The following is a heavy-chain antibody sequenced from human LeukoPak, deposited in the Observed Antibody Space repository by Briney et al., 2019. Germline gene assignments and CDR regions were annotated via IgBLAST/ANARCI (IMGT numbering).Heavy chain of an antibody. CDR2: ISNNGDTI. Sequence: GGSLRLFCAASGFTFRDYYMHWVRQAPGKGLEWISYISNNGDTISYADSVKGRFTISRDNAKNSLFLQMNSLSAEDTAVYYCARDPQAWEVPLDSWGQGTLVTVSS. J-gene: IGHJ4*02. CDR3: ARDPQAWEVPLDS. CDR1: GFTFRDYY. D-gene: IGHD2-2*01. V-gene: IGHV3-11*01.